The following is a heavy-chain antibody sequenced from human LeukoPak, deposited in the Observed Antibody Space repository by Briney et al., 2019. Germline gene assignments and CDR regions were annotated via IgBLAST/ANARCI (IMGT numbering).Heavy chain of an antibody. CDR1: GFNLRAYN. J-gene: IGHJ4*02. D-gene: IGHD1-20*01. V-gene: IGHV3-21*01. Sequence: GGSLRLSCAASGFNLRAYNMNWVRQAPGKGLEWVSSISTSSTYIYYADSVKGRFTISRDNAENSLYLQMHSLRVEDTALYYCARDHNWNDKPFDCWGQGTLVTVSS. CDR3: ARDHNWNDKPFDC. CDR2: ISTSSTYI.